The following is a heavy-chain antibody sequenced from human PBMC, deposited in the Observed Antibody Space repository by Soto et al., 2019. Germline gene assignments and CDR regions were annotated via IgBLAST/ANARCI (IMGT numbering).Heavy chain of an antibody. J-gene: IGHJ4*02. CDR1: GYTFTRYH. CDR3: ARGLLGFDY. D-gene: IGHD3-16*01. CDR2: MNPNSGNT. V-gene: IGHV1-8*01. Sequence: SLNLSCKASGYTFTRYHINWVRQATGQGLEWMGWMNPNSGNTGYAQKFQGWVTMTRDTSISTAYMELSRLRSDDTAVYYCARGLLGFDYWGQGTLVTVSS.